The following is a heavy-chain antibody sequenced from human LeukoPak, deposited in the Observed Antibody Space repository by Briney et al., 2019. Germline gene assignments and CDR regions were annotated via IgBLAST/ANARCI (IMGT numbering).Heavy chain of an antibody. J-gene: IGHJ3*02. CDR1: GFTSSNYA. V-gene: IGHV3-23*01. CDR3: AKERGYCSSTSCYTRDAFDI. D-gene: IGHD2-2*02. CDR2: ISGSDVTT. Sequence: PGGSLRLSCAASGFTSSNYAMSWVRQAPGKGLEWVSGISGSDVTTYYADSVKGRFTISRDNAKNSLYLQMNSLRAEDTAVYYCAKERGYCSSTSCYTRDAFDIWGQGTMVTVSS.